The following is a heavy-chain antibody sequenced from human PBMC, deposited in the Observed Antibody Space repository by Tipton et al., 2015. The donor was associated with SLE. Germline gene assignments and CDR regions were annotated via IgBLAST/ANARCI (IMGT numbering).Heavy chain of an antibody. D-gene: IGHD3/OR15-3a*01. V-gene: IGHV4-59*11. J-gene: IGHJ5*02. CDR3: ARRDFWTGYFDH. CDR2: IYYSGST. CDR1: GASITSHY. Sequence: LRLSCTVSGASITSHYWSWIRQPPGKGLEWIGYIYYSGSTNYHPSLRGRGTISVDTSKNQFSLKLNSVTAADTAVYYCARRDFWTGYFDHWGQGTLVTVSS.